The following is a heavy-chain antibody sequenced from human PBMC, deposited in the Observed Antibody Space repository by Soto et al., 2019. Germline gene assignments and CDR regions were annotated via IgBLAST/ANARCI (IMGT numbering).Heavy chain of an antibody. CDR1: GFTFDDYA. CDR2: ISWNSGSI. J-gene: IGHJ3*02. D-gene: IGHD2-8*01. CDR3: AKPLIGCTNGVCYSAFDI. Sequence: GGSLRLSCAASGFTFDDYAMHWVRQAPGKGLEWVSGISWNSGSIGYADSVKGRFTISRDNAKNSLYLQMNSLRAEDTALYYCAKPLIGCTNGVCYSAFDICGQGTMVTVSS. V-gene: IGHV3-9*01.